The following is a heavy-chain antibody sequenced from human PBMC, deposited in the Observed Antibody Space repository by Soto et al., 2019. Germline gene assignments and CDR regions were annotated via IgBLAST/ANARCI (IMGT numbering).Heavy chain of an antibody. CDR2: IYHSGST. V-gene: IGHV4-30-2*01. CDR1: GGSISSGGYS. Sequence: QLQLQESGSGLVKPSQTLSLTCAVSGGSISSGGYSWSWIRQPPGKGLEWIGYIYHSGSTYYNPSLKSRVTISVDRSKNQFSLKLSSVTAADTAVYYCARASRVQLWLRPTGYFDYWGQGTLVTVSS. J-gene: IGHJ4*02. CDR3: ARASRVQLWLRPTGYFDY. D-gene: IGHD5-18*01.